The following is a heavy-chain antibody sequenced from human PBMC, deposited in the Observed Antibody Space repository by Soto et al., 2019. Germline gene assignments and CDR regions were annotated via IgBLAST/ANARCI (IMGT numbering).Heavy chain of an antibody. D-gene: IGHD6-13*01. J-gene: IGHJ5*02. CDR1: NGSIGSYY. V-gene: IGHV4-59*01. Sequence: SETLSLTCTISNGSIGSYYWTWIRQPPGKGLEWIGHIYYSGSTNYNPSLKSRLALSLDTSKNHFSLKLTSVTAADTADYYCARVGRLITAAGLLDAWGQGTLVTVSS. CDR2: IYYSGST. CDR3: ARVGRLITAAGLLDA.